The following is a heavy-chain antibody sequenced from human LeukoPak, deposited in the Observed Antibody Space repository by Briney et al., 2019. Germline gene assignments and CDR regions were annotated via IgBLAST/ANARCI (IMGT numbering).Heavy chain of an antibody. V-gene: IGHV4-59*01. CDR3: ARDKDYYYDSSGYPNSGFDY. CDR2: IYYSGST. CDR1: GGSISSYY. D-gene: IGHD3-22*01. J-gene: IGHJ4*02. Sequence: PSETLSLTCTVSGGSISSYYWSWIRQPPGKGLEWIGYIYYSGSTNYNPSLKSRVTISVDTSKNQFSLKLSSVTAADTAVYYCARDKDYYYDSSGYPNSGFDYWGQGTLVTVSS.